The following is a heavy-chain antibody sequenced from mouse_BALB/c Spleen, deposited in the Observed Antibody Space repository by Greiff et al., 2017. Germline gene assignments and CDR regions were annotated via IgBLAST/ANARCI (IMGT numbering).Heavy chain of an antibody. CDR1: GFTFSSYA. V-gene: IGHV5-9-4*01. J-gene: IGHJ1*01. Sequence: EVKLVESGGGLVKPGGSLKLSCAASGFTFSSYAMSWVRQSPEKRLEWVAEISSGGSYTYYPDTVTGRFTISRDNAKNTLYLEMSSLRSEDTAMYYCARAGNYYGSSSYWYFDVWGAGTTVTVSS. CDR3: ARAGNYYGSSSYWYFDV. CDR2: ISSGGSYT. D-gene: IGHD1-1*01.